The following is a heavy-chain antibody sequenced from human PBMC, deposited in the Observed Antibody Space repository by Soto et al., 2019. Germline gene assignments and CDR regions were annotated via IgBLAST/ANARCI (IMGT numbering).Heavy chain of an antibody. CDR2: FKSDGGGT. V-gene: IGHV3-74*03. Sequence: GGSLRLSCAATGFTFTAYWVHWVRQAPGKGLEWVARFKSDGGGTTYTDSVKGRFSISRDNAKNTVYLQMDKLRVEDTAVYYCGRNAIFVSGVPDEYWGQGTPVTVSS. D-gene: IGHD3-3*01. CDR1: GFTFTAYW. J-gene: IGHJ4*02. CDR3: GRNAIFVSGVPDEY.